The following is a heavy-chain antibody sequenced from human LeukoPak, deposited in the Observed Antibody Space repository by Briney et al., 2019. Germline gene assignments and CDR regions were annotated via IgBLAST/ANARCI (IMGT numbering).Heavy chain of an antibody. D-gene: IGHD3-9*01. CDR1: GGSISSYY. CDR2: IYYSGST. CDR3: ARVGGYDILTGTPMYNWFDP. J-gene: IGHJ5*02. Sequence: SETLSLTRTVSGGSISSYYWSWIRQPPGKGLEWIGYIYYSGSTNYNPSLKSRVTISVDTSKNHFSLKLSSVTAADTAVYYCARVGGYDILTGTPMYNWFDPWGQGTLVTVSS. V-gene: IGHV4-59*01.